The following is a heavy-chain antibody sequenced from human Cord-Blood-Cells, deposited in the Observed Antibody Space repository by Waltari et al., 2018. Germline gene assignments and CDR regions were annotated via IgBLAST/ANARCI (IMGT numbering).Heavy chain of an antibody. CDR3: AVGYSSSWYRFDY. CDR1: GYTFTGYY. CDR2: INPNSGGT. Sequence: QVQLVQSGAAVKKPGASVKVSCKASGYTFTGYYMPWVRQAPGQGLEWMGWINPNSGGTNYAQKFQGWVTMTRDTSISTAYMELSRLRSDDTAVYYCAVGYSSSWYRFDYWGQGTLVTVSS. V-gene: IGHV1-2*04. D-gene: IGHD6-13*01. J-gene: IGHJ4*02.